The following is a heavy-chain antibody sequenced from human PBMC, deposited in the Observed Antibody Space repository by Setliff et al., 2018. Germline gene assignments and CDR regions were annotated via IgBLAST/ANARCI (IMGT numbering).Heavy chain of an antibody. V-gene: IGHV4-39*01. D-gene: IGHD3-3*01. J-gene: IGHJ4*02. CDR3: ASHPRVTIFGVVAFDY. CDR1: GGPINSDRYY. Sequence: PSETLSLTCTVSGGPINSDRYYWGWIRRPPGKGLEWIGSMYSSGSTYYNPSLKSRVTISVDTSQNQFSLKLSSVTAADTAAYYCASHPRVTIFGVVAFDYWGQGILVTVSS. CDR2: MYSSGST.